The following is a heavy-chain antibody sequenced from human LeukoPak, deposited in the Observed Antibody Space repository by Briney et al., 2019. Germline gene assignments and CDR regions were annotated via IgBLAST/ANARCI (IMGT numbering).Heavy chain of an antibody. CDR2: ISSSSTI. D-gene: IGHD6-13*01. Sequence: GGSLRLSCAASGFTFSSYSVNWVRQAPGKGLEWVSYISSSSTIYYADSVKGRFTISRDNAKNSLYLQMNSLRAEDTAVYYCAKDLESIAAAVVGENYWGQGTLVTVSS. J-gene: IGHJ4*02. V-gene: IGHV3-48*04. CDR3: AKDLESIAAAVVGENY. CDR1: GFTFSSYS.